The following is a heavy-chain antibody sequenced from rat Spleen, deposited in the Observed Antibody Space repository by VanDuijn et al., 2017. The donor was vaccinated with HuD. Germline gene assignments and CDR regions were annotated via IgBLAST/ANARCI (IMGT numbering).Heavy chain of an antibody. CDR2: IKYEGDSI. CDR3: VRHWRYSTDYFDY. V-gene: IGHV5-22*01. CDR1: GFTFSDYY. D-gene: IGHD1-6*01. J-gene: IGHJ2*01. Sequence: EVQLVESGGGLVQPGRSMKLSCAASGFTFSDYYMAWVRQAPTRGLEWVASIKYEGDSIYYRDSVKGRFTISRDNAKSTLYLQMDSLRSEDTATFYCVRHWRYSTDYFDYWGQGVMVTVSS.